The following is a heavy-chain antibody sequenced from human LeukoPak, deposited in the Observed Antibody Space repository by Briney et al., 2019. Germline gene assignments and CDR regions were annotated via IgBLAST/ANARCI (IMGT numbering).Heavy chain of an antibody. V-gene: IGHV5-51*01. CDR2: IYPGDSDT. CDR1: GYTFDNYW. J-gene: IGHJ6*03. Sequence: GESLKISCKGSGYTFDNYWIGWVRQMPGKGLEWMGIIYPGDSDTRYSPSFQGQVTISADKSISTAYLQWSSLKASDTAMYYCARRSDYGDYYMDVWGKGTTVAVSS. CDR3: ARRSDYGDYYMDV. D-gene: IGHD4-17*01.